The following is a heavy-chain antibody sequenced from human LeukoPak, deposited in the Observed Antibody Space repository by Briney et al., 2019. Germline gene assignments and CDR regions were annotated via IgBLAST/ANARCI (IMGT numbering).Heavy chain of an antibody. CDR2: IYYSGST. Sequence: SETLSLTCTVSGGSISSGGYYWSWIRQHPGKGLEWIGYIYYSGSTYYNPSLKSRVTISVDTSKNQFSLKLSSVTAADTAVYYCARSSSSWQTTTHFDYWGQGTLVTVSS. V-gene: IGHV4-31*03. CDR3: ARSSSSWQTTTHFDY. CDR1: GGSISSGGYY. J-gene: IGHJ4*02. D-gene: IGHD6-13*01.